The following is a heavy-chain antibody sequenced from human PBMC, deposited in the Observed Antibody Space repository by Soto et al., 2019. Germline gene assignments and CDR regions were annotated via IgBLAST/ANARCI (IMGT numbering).Heavy chain of an antibody. CDR1: GDSISSAAYY. D-gene: IGHD4-17*01. V-gene: IGHV4-31*03. CDR3: AREYTYGSNILDG. CDR2: ISHSGST. Sequence: PSETLSLTCTVSGDSISSAAYYWSWIRQHPGKGLEWIGYISHSGSTYYNPSLKSRVIISVDTSKNQFSLSLTSVTAADTAVYYCAREYTYGSNILDGWGQGSLVTVSS. J-gene: IGHJ4*02.